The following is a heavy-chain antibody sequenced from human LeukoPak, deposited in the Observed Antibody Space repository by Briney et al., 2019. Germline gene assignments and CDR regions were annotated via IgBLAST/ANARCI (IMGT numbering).Heavy chain of an antibody. CDR1: GFTFNMYA. CDR3: ARDASRFAYLSPFDF. Sequence: GGSLRLSCDGSGFTFNMYAMHWVRQAPGKGPEWVASITSDGTETYYADSVKGRFIVSRDNSRDTLFLQMNSLRSDDTAVYHCARDASRFAYLSPFDFWGQGTLVTVSS. D-gene: IGHD3-10*01. V-gene: IGHV3-30*16. CDR2: ITSDGTET. J-gene: IGHJ4*02.